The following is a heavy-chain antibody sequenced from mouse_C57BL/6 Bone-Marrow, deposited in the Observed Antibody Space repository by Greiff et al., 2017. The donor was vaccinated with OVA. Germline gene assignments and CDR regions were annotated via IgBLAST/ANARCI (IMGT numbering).Heavy chain of an antibody. Sequence: VQLKESGAELVRPGASVKLSCTASGFNIKDDYMHWVKQRPEQGLEWIGWIDPEKGDTEYASKFQGKATITADTSSNTAYLQLSSLTSEDTAVYYCTITTVVGGYFDVWGTGTTVTVSS. J-gene: IGHJ1*03. CDR3: TITTVVGGYFDV. D-gene: IGHD1-1*01. CDR1: GFNIKDDY. V-gene: IGHV14-4*01. CDR2: IDPEKGDT.